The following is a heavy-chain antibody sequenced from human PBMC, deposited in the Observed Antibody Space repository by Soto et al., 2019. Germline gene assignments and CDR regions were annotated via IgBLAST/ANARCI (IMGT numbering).Heavy chain of an antibody. CDR1: GFTFSNYG. J-gene: IGHJ6*02. V-gene: IGHV3-30*18. CDR2: ISYDGSNK. CDR3: AKDPRRRRCSCGSCYQGWDGMDV. Sequence: QVQLVESGGGVVQPGRSLRLSCAASGFTFSNYGMHWVRQAPGKGLEWVAVISYDGSNKYYADSVKGRFTISRDNSKNKLYLQMTSFRAEDTDVYYCAKDPRRRRCSCGSCYQGWDGMDVWGQGTTVTVSS. D-gene: IGHD2-15*01.